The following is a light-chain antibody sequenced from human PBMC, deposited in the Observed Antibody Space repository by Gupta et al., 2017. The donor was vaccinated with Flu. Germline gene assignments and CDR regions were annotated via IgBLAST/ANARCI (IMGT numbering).Light chain of an antibody. CDR1: QEISKY. CDR3: QQEDYLPLT. Sequence: DMQMTQSPSSLSASVGDRVTITCQASQEISKYLNWYQQKPGKAPNLLIYDASNVEKGVPSRFSGSGSETNFTFTISNLQPEDVATYYCQQEDYLPLTFGRGTKVDIK. CDR2: DAS. V-gene: IGKV1-33*01. J-gene: IGKJ4*01.